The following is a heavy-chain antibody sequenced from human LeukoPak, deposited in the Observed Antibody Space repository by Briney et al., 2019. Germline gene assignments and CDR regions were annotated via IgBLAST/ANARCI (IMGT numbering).Heavy chain of an antibody. CDR2: INHSGST. Sequence: SSETLSLTCAVYGGSFSGYYWSWIRQPPGKGLEWIGEINHSGSTNYNPSLKSRVTISVDTSKNQFSLKLSPVTAADTAVYYCARGASWFGESLYYFDYWGQGTLVTVSS. CDR1: GGSFSGYY. D-gene: IGHD3-10*01. V-gene: IGHV4-34*01. CDR3: ARGASWFGESLYYFDY. J-gene: IGHJ4*02.